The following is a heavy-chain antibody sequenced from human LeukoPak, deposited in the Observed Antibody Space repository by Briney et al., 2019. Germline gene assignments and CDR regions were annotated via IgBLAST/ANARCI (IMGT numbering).Heavy chain of an antibody. J-gene: IGHJ4*02. D-gene: IGHD5-18*01. Sequence: PGGSLRLSCAASGFTFSNAWLSWVRQTPGKGLEWVSYISSSGSTIYYADSVKGRFTISRDNARNSLDLQMNSLRDEDTAVYYCARESGGRYSFGPWFFDLWGQGTLVTVSS. CDR3: ARESGGRYSFGPWFFDL. CDR2: ISSSGSTI. V-gene: IGHV3-11*04. CDR1: GFTFSNAW.